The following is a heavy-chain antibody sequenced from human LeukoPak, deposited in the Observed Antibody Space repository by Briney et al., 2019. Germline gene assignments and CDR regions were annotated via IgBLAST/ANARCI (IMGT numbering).Heavy chain of an antibody. Sequence: SETLSLTCNVSGGSISTHYWSWIRQPPGKGLEWIGYIYSSGSTSYNPSLKSRVTISEDTSKNQFSLKVNSVTTADTAVYYCARQTPYNGNHYFAYWGQRTLVTVSS. CDR3: ARQTPYNGNHYFAY. CDR1: GGSISTHY. CDR2: IYSSGST. D-gene: IGHD1-14*01. J-gene: IGHJ4*02. V-gene: IGHV4-59*08.